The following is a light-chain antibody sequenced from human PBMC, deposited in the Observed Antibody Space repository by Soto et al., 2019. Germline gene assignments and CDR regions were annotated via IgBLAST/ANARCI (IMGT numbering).Light chain of an antibody. Sequence: DIQMTQSPSSLSASVGDRVTITCRASQRISSYLNWYQQKPGKAPKLLIYAASSLQSGVPSRFSGSGSGTDFTLTISSLQPEDFATYYCQQSYSTPLLTFGGGTKVDIK. V-gene: IGKV1-39*01. CDR3: QQSYSTPLLT. CDR2: AAS. CDR1: QRISSY. J-gene: IGKJ4*01.